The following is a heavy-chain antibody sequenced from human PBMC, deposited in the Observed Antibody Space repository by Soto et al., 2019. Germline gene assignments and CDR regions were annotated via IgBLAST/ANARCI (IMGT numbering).Heavy chain of an antibody. CDR1: GGSFSGYY. J-gene: IGHJ4*02. CDR2: INHSGST. V-gene: IGHV4-34*01. Sequence: PSETLSLTCAVYGGSFSGYYWSWIRQPPGKGLEWIGEINHSGSTNYNPSLKSRATISVDTSKNQFSLKLSSVTAADTAVYYCARETFTNIVLMVFDYWGQGALVTVS. D-gene: IGHD2-8*01. CDR3: ARETFTNIVLMVFDY.